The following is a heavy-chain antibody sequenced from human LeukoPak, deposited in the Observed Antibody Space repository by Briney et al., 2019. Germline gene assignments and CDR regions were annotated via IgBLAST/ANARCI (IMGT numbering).Heavy chain of an antibody. Sequence: GRSLRLSCAASGFTFNLYAMPWVRQAPGKGLEWVAVMSYDGSNKYYTDSVKGRFTISRDNSKNTLYVQINNLRPEDTAVYYCARGDHYYDSSGFIDYWGQGTLVTVSS. CDR1: GFTFNLYA. V-gene: IGHV3-30*04. CDR3: ARGDHYYDSSGFIDY. D-gene: IGHD3-22*01. CDR2: MSYDGSNK. J-gene: IGHJ4*02.